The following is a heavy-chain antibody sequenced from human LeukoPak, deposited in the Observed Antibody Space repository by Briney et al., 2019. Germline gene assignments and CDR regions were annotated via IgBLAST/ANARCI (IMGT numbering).Heavy chain of an antibody. CDR2: IVVGSGNT. J-gene: IGHJ6*02. V-gene: IGHV1-58*01. D-gene: IGHD4-17*01. CDR1: GFTFTSSA. Sequence: GASVKVSCKASGFTFTSSAVQWVRQARGQRLEWIGWIVVGSGNTNYAQKFQERVTITRDMSTSTAYMELSSLRSEDTAVYYCARSTVTTPNPYYYYGMDVWGQGTTVTVSS. CDR3: ARSTVTTPNPYYYYGMDV.